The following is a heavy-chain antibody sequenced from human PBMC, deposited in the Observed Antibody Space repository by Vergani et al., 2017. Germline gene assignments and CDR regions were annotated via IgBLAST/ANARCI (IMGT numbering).Heavy chain of an antibody. J-gene: IGHJ6*02. V-gene: IGHV3-7*01. CDR2: IKQDGSEK. CDR1: GFTFSSYW. CDR3: ARDVIPGYSYGDYYYYYGMDV. Sequence: EVQLVESGGGLVQPGGSLRLSCAASGFTFSSYWMSWVRQAPGKGLEWVANIKQDGSEKYYVDSVKGRFTISRDNAKNSLYLQMNSLRAEDTAVYYCARDVIPGYSYGDYYYYYGMDVWGQGTTVTVSS. D-gene: IGHD5-18*01.